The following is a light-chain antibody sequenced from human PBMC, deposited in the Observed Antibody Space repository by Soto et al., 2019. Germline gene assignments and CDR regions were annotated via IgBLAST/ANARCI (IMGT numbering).Light chain of an antibody. CDR3: SSYAGSNNLL. J-gene: IGLJ2*01. Sequence: QSALTQPTSASGSPGQSVTISCTGTSSDVGGYNYVSWYQQHPGKAPKLMIYDVSKRPSGVPDRFSGSKSGNTASLTVSGLQAEDEADYYCSSYAGSNNLLFGGGTKVTVL. CDR1: SSDVGGYNY. V-gene: IGLV2-8*01. CDR2: DVS.